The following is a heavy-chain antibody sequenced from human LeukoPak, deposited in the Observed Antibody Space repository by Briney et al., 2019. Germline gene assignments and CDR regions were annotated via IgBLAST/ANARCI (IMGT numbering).Heavy chain of an antibody. J-gene: IGHJ6*02. D-gene: IGHD3-22*01. CDR1: GGSISSYY. CDR2: IYYSGST. V-gene: IGHV4-59*01. CDR3: ASTYLNYYDSSGYYSAYYYGMDV. Sequence: TSETLSLTCTVPGGSISSYYWSWIRQPPGKGLEWIGYIYYSGSTNYNPSLKSRVTISVDTSKNQFSLKLSSVTAADTAVYYCASTYLNYYDSSGYYSAYYYGMDVWGQGTTVTVSS.